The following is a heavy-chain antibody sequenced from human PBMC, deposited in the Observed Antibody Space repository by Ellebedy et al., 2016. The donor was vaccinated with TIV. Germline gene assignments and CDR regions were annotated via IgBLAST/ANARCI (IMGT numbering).Heavy chain of an antibody. CDR1: GFTFSSYG. CDR3: ARGAWGWYYGMDV. J-gene: IGHJ6*02. CDR2: IWYDGSNK. Sequence: PGGSLRLSCAASGFTFSSYGMHWVRQAPGKGLEWVAVIWYDGSNKYYADSVKGRFTISRDNSKNTLYLQMNSLRAEDTAVYYCARGAWGWYYGMDVWGQGTTVTVSS. V-gene: IGHV3-33*08. D-gene: IGHD7-27*01.